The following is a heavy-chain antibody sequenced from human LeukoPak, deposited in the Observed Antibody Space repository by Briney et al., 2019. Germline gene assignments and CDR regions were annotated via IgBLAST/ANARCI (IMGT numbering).Heavy chain of an antibody. CDR3: ASKYGSSWDGDY. J-gene: IGHJ4*02. Sequence: PGGSPRLSCAASGFTFSSYEMNWVRQAPGKGLEWVSYISTSGSTIYYADSVKGRFTISRDNAKKSLYLQMNSLRAEDTAVYYCASKYGSSWDGDYWGQGTLVTVSS. CDR1: GFTFSSYE. D-gene: IGHD6-13*01. V-gene: IGHV3-48*03. CDR2: ISTSGSTI.